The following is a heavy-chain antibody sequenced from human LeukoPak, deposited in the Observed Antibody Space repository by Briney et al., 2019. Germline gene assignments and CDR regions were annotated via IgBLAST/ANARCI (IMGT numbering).Heavy chain of an antibody. J-gene: IGHJ6*04. CDR1: GFTFSSYA. V-gene: IGHV3-23*01. Sequence: GGSLRLSCTASGFTFSSYAMSWVRQAPGKGLEWVSAISGSGGNTYYADSVKGRFTISRDNSKNTLYLQMNSLRAEDTAVYYCAELGITMIGGVWGKGTTVTISS. CDR2: ISGSGGNT. CDR3: AELGITMIGGV. D-gene: IGHD3-10*02.